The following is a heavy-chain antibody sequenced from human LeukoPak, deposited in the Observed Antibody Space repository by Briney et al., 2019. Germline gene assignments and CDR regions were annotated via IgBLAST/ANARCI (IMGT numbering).Heavy chain of an antibody. V-gene: IGHV4-4*08. Sequence: PSETLSLTCTVSGGSISSYDWSWIRQSPGKGLEWIGYLYASGSSGSTAYNPSLYSRVTISVDTSKNQFSLKLSSVTAADTAVYYCTRQIAAAGTDYWGQGTLVTVSS. J-gene: IGHJ4*02. CDR2: LYASGSSGST. CDR1: GGSISSYD. CDR3: TRQIAAAGTDY. D-gene: IGHD6-13*01.